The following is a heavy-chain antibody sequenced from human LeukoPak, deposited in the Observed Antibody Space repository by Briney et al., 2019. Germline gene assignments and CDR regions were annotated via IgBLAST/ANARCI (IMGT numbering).Heavy chain of an antibody. CDR3: ARDGYGDYVGIYYYYYYYMDV. Sequence: ASVKVSCKASGYTFTNYAMNWVRQAPGQGLERMGWISAYNGNTNYAQKLQGRVTMTTDTSTSTAYMELRSLRSDDTAVYYCARDGYGDYVGIYYYYYYYMDVWGKGTTVTISS. V-gene: IGHV1-18*01. D-gene: IGHD4-17*01. CDR1: GYTFTNYA. J-gene: IGHJ6*03. CDR2: ISAYNGNT.